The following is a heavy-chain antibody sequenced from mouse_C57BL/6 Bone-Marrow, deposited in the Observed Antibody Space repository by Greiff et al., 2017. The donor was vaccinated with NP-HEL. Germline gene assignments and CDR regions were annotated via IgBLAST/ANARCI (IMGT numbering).Heavy chain of an antibody. J-gene: IGHJ3*01. CDR2: INPNNGGT. Sequence: VQLQQSGPELVKPGASVKIPCKASGYTFTDYNMDWVKQSHGKSLEWIGDINPNNGGTIYNQKFKGKATLTVDKSSSTAYMELRSLTSEDTAVYYCVKGRFFAYWGQGTLVTVSA. CDR3: VKGRFFAY. V-gene: IGHV1-18*01. CDR1: GYTFTDYN.